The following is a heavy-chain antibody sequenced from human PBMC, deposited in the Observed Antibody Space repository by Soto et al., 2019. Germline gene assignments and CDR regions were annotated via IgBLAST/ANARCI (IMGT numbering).Heavy chain of an antibody. Sequence: GSLRLSCTASGFSLSRYGLHWIRQAPGKGLEGVAGLWSNGITRSYADSVKGRFTISRDTSENMLYLQMNSLGAEDTAVYYCARDLSYWSLLIDHWGQGTLVTVSS. CDR2: LWSNGITR. CDR1: GFSLSRYG. V-gene: IGHV3-33*01. J-gene: IGHJ4*02. D-gene: IGHD2-8*02. CDR3: ARDLSYWSLLIDH.